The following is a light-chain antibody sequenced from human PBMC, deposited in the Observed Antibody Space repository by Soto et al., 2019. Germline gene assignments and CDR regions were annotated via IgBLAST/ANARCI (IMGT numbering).Light chain of an antibody. J-gene: IGKJ3*01. CDR1: QSVRSS. Sequence: EIVLTQSPDTLSLSPGERATLSCRASQSVRSSLAWYQQKPGQAPRLLIYDASKRATGIPARFSGSGSGTDFTLTISSLEPEGFAVYYCQQRSNWPPEVTFGPGTKVDIK. CDR2: DAS. CDR3: QQRSNWPPEVT. V-gene: IGKV3-11*01.